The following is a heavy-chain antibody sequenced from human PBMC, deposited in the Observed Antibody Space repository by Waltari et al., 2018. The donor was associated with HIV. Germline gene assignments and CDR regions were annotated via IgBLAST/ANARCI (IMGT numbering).Heavy chain of an antibody. D-gene: IGHD3-16*02. J-gene: IGHJ4*02. CDR1: GGSISSGSYY. Sequence: QVQLQESGPGLVKPSQTLSLTCTVSGGSISSGSYYWSWIRQPAGKGLEWIGRIYTSGRTTYSPALKSRVTILVDTSKNQFSLKLSSVTAADTAVYYCARAYRPTDIDYWGQGTLVTVSS. V-gene: IGHV4-61*02. CDR2: IYTSGRT. CDR3: ARAYRPTDIDY.